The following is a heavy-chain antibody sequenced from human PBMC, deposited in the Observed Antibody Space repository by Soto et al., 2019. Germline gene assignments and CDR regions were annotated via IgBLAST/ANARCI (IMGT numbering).Heavy chain of an antibody. CDR2: ISAGGATT. V-gene: IGHV3-23*01. CDR1: GFTFGNFA. J-gene: IGHJ4*02. CDR3: AKDRGGTGWPFDH. Sequence: GGSLRLSCTPSGFTFGNFAMSWVRQAPGKGLEWVSSISAGGATTYYADSVKGRVTMSRDNSKNTLSLQMISLRAEDSAVYYCAKDRGGTGWPFDHWGQGTLVTVSS. D-gene: IGHD6-19*01.